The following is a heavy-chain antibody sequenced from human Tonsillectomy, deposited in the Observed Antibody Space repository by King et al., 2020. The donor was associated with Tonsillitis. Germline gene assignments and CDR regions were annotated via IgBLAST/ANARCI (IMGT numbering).Heavy chain of an antibody. Sequence: DVQLVESGGGLVKPGGSLRLSCATSGFTFSNAWMSWVRQAPGKGLEWVGRIKSKTDGGTTDYAAPVKARFTISRDDSKNTLYLQMNSLKIEDTAVYYCSTVRPDYVWGNYHSLSYFYAVDVWGQGTAVTVSS. CDR3: STVRPDYVWGNYHSLSYFYAVDV. V-gene: IGHV3-15*01. CDR2: IKSKTDGGTT. CDR1: GFTFSNAW. J-gene: IGHJ6*02. D-gene: IGHD3-16*02.